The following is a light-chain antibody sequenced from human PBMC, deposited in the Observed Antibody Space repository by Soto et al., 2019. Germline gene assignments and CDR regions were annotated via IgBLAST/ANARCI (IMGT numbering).Light chain of an antibody. Sequence: QSALTQPPSVSGSPGQSVTISCTGTSSDVGGYNRVSWYQQPPGTAPKLMIYDVTKRPSAVPDRFSGSKSGNTASLTISVLQAEDEADYYCCSYAGSYSWIFGGGTKLTVL. J-gene: IGLJ2*01. CDR1: SSDVGGYNR. CDR2: DVT. CDR3: CSYAGSYSWI. V-gene: IGLV2-11*01.